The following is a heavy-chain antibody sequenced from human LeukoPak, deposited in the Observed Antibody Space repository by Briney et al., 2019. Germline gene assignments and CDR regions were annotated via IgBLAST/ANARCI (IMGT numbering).Heavy chain of an antibody. CDR3: ASEWFGELRHHYYYYGMDV. V-gene: IGHV4-39*01. J-gene: IGHJ6*02. CDR1: GGSFSGFY. CDR2: IYYSRST. Sequence: PSETLSLTCAVYGGSFSGFYWGWIRQPPGKGLEWIGSIYYSRSTYYNPSLKSRVTISVDTSKNQFSLKLSSVTAADTAVYYCASEWFGELRHHYYYYGMDVWGQGTTVTVSS. D-gene: IGHD3-10*01.